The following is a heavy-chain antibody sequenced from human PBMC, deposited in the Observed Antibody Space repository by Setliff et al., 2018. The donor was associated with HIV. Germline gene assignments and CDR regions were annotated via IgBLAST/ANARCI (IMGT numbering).Heavy chain of an antibody. Sequence: SETLSLTCTVSGGSISTYYWSWIRQAPGRGLEWIGHIYYTGRTNYNPSLKSRVTMSLDSSKKQFSLKLSSVTAADTAVYFCARDVGGFTVFAVPRGGFDPWGQGTLVTVSS. CDR1: GGSISTYY. J-gene: IGHJ5*02. CDR3: ARDVGGFTVFAVPRGGFDP. D-gene: IGHD3-3*01. V-gene: IGHV4-59*01. CDR2: IYYTGRT.